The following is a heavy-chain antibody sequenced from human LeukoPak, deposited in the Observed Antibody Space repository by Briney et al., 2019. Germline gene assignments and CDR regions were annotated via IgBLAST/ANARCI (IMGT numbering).Heavy chain of an antibody. CDR3: ARDGDFWSGALDY. J-gene: IGHJ4*02. D-gene: IGHD3-3*01. CDR2: IKQDGSEK. CDR1: GFTFSNYW. V-gene: IGHV3-7*01. Sequence: GGSLRLSCASSGFTFSNYWMTWVRQAPGKGLGWVANIKQDGSEKYYVDSVKGRFTISRDNAKNSMYLQMNSLRAEDTAVYYCARDGDFWSGALDYWGQGTLVTVSS.